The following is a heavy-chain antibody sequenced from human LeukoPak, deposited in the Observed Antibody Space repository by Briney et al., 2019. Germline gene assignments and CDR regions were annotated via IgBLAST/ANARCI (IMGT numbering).Heavy chain of an antibody. CDR1: GFTFSSYG. D-gene: IGHD3-10*01. CDR2: IRYDGSNK. CDR3: AKDRRGPYYFDY. V-gene: IGHV3-30*02. Sequence: PGGSLRLSCAASGFTFSSYGMHWVRQAPGKGLEWVAFIRYDGSNKYYADSVKGRFTISRDNSKNTLYPQMNSLRAEDTAVYYCAKDRRGPYYFDYWGQGTLVTVSS. J-gene: IGHJ4*02.